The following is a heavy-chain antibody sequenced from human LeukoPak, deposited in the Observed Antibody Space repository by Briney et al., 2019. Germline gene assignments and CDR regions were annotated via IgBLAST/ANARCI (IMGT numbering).Heavy chain of an antibody. CDR2: ISGSGAGT. CDR3: AKEMTTTFYFSSYMDV. D-gene: IGHD5-24*01. CDR1: GFTFSSFA. J-gene: IGHJ6*03. V-gene: IGHV3-23*01. Sequence: PGGSLRLSCAASGFTFSSFAMSWVRQAPGKGLEWVSGISGSGAGTYYADSVKGRFTISRDNSKNTLYLQMNSLRAEDTAVYYCAKEMTTTFYFSSYMDVWGKGTTVTVSS.